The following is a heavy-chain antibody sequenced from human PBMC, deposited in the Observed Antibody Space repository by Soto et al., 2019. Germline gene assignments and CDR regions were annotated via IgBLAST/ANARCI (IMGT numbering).Heavy chain of an antibody. CDR1: GVSISSTSYY. J-gene: IGHJ4*02. Sequence: KPXETLTLTCPVSGVSISSTSYYGGWIRQPPGKGLEWIGSIYYSGSTYYNPSLQSRVTISVDTSKNQFSLKLSSVTAADKAVYNCARSKFGRRWYFDYWGQGTLVTVSS. D-gene: IGHD3-10*01. V-gene: IGHV4-39*01. CDR2: IYYSGST. CDR3: ARSKFGRRWYFDY.